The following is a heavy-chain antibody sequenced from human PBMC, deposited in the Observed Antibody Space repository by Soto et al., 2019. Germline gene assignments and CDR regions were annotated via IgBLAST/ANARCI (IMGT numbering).Heavy chain of an antibody. Sequence: GGSLRLSCAASGFTFSSYDMHWVRQAPGKGLEWVAVIWYDGSNKYYAGSVKGRFTISRDNSKNTLYLQMNSLRAEDTAVYYCAREVGANTGIFDYWGQGTLVTVSS. CDR2: IWYDGSNK. CDR1: GFTFSSYD. J-gene: IGHJ4*02. D-gene: IGHD1-26*01. CDR3: AREVGANTGIFDY. V-gene: IGHV3-33*01.